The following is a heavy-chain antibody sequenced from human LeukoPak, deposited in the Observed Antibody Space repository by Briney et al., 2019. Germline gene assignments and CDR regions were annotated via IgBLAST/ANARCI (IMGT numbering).Heavy chain of an antibody. CDR3: AKWGDYDVLTGYYVSDF. D-gene: IGHD3-9*01. CDR2: ISGRSDNT. CDR1: GFIFSNYA. Sequence: GGSLRLSCAASGFIFSNYAMYWVRQAPGKGLERVSAISGRSDNTYYADSVKGRFTLSRDSSKNTLYLQMNSLRADDTAVYYCAKWGDYDVLTGYYVSDFWGQGTLVTVSS. V-gene: IGHV3-23*01. J-gene: IGHJ4*02.